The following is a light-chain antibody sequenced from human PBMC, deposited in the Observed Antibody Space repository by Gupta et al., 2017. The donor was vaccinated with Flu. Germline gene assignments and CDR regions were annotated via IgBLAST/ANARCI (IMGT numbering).Light chain of an antibody. V-gene: IGLV1-47*01. CDR1: SSNIGSNY. J-gene: IGLJ3*02. Sequence: QSVLTQPPSASGTPGQRVTISCSGSSSNIGSNYVYWYQQLPGTAPKLLIYRNNQRPSGVPDRFPGSESGTSASLAISGLRSEDEADYYCAAWDDSLSGLVFGGGTKLTVL. CDR3: AAWDDSLSGLV. CDR2: RNN.